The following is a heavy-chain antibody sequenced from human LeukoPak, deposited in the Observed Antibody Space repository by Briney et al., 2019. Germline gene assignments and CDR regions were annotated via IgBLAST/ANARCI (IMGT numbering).Heavy chain of an antibody. CDR1: GFNFSSYG. CDR2: XRYDGSNK. Sequence: GGSLRLSCAASGFNFSSYGMHWVRQAPGKGLEWXXXXRYDGSNKYYADSVKGRFTISRDNSKNTLYLQMNSLRAEATAVYYCAKSKGSSSWYRDYFDYWGQGTLVTVSS. V-gene: IGHV3-30*02. J-gene: IGHJ4*02. CDR3: AKSKGSSSWYRDYFDY. D-gene: IGHD6-13*01.